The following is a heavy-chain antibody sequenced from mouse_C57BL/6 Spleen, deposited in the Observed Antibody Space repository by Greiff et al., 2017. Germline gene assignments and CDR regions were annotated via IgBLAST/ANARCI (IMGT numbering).Heavy chain of an antibody. D-gene: IGHD3-3*01. CDR3: AREGTGRFAY. CDR1: GYAFSSYW. CDR2: IYPGDGDT. V-gene: IGHV1-80*01. Sequence: SGAELVKPGASVKISCKASGYAFSSYWLNWVKQRPGKGLEWIGQIYPGDGDTNYNGKFKGKATLTADKSSSTAYMQLSSLTSEDSAVYFCAREGTGRFAYWGQGTLVTVSA. J-gene: IGHJ3*01.